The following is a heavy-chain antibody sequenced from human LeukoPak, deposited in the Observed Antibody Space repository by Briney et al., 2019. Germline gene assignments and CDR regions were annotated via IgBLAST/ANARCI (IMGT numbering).Heavy chain of an antibody. D-gene: IGHD6-13*01. Sequence: PGGSLRLSCATSGFTLSNFWMNWVRQAPGKGLEWVANIEDDGNKKNYVDSVKGRFTISRDNVKNPIYLQMNSLRADDTAVYYCARGRGIALWGQGTLVTVSS. V-gene: IGHV3-7*01. CDR3: ARGRGIAL. CDR1: GFTLSNFW. J-gene: IGHJ4*02. CDR2: IEDDGNKK.